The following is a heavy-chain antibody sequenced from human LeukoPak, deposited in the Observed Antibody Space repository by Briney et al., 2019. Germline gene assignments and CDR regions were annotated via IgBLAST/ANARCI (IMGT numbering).Heavy chain of an antibody. Sequence: ASVKVSCKASGYTFTSYAMNWVRQAPGQGLEWMGWINTNTGNPTYAQGFTGRFVLSLDTSVSTAYLQISSLQAEDTAVYYCARDADRERDIVVVVADGGNWFDPWGQGTLVTVSS. CDR3: ARDADRERDIVVVVADGGNWFDP. CDR2: INTNTGNP. V-gene: IGHV7-4-1*02. J-gene: IGHJ5*02. D-gene: IGHD2-15*01. CDR1: GYTFTSYA.